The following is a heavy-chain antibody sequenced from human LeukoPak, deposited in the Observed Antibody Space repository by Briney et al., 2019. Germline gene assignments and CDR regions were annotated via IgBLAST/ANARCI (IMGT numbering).Heavy chain of an antibody. CDR2: FDPEDGDT. J-gene: IGHJ4*02. CDR3: TTSRGYGPFDY. V-gene: IGHV1-24*01. CDR1: GYTLTEIS. D-gene: IGHD5-12*01. Sequence: ASVRVSCKVSGYTLTEISIHWVRQAHGKGLEWLGGFDPEDGDTIYAQNFQGRVTMTEDTSTDTAYMELSSLKSNDTAVFYCTTSRGYGPFDYWGQGTLVTVSS.